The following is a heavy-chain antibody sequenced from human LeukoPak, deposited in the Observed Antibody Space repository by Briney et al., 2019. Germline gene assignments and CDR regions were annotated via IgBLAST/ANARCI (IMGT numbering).Heavy chain of an antibody. V-gene: IGHV4-59*01. CDR3: ARAIGVADY. D-gene: IGHD3-3*01. J-gene: IGHJ4*02. CDR1: GGSISSYY. Sequence: SSETLSLTCTVSGGSISSYYWSWIRQPPGKGLEWIGYIYYSGSTNYNPSLKSRVTISVDTSKNQFSLKLSSVTAADTAVYYCARAIGVADYWGQGTLATVSS. CDR2: IYYSGST.